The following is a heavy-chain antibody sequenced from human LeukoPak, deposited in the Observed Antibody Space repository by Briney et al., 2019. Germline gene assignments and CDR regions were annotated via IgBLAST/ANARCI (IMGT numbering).Heavy chain of an antibody. CDR1: GFTFSSYG. CDR2: IRHDGTNQ. Sequence: GGSLRLSCAASGFTFSSYGTHWVRQAPGKGRGWVTFIRHDGTNQHYGDSVKGRFTISRDNLKNTVFLRMNRVRAEDTAVYFCARSRNVRTFDYWGQGTLVAVSS. J-gene: IGHJ4*02. V-gene: IGHV3-30*02. CDR3: ARSRNVRTFDY.